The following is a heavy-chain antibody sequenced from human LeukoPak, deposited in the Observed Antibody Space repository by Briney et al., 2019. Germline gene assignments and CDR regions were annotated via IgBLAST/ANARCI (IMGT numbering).Heavy chain of an antibody. CDR3: ARREIYDSSGYYYFDY. CDR1: GYSISSGYY. J-gene: IGHJ4*02. CDR2: IYHSGST. D-gene: IGHD3-22*01. V-gene: IGHV4-38-2*01. Sequence: SETLSLTCAVSGYSISSGYYWGWIRQPPGKGLEWIGSIYHSGSTYYNPSLKSRVTISVDTSKNQFSLKLSSVTAADTAVYYCARREIYDSSGYYYFDYWGQGTLVTVSS.